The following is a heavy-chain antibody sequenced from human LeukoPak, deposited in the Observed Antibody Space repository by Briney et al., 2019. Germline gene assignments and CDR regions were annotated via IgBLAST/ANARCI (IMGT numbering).Heavy chain of an antibody. J-gene: IGHJ4*02. CDR3: AREAMTYYFAC. D-gene: IGHD5-18*01. CDR1: GGSISSYY. V-gene: IGHV4-59*01. CDR2: IYYSEST. Sequence: SETLSLTCTVSGGSISSYYWSWIRQPPGKGLEWIGYIYYSESTNYNPSLKSRVTISVDTSKNQFSLKLSSVTAAGTAVYYCAREAMTYYFACWGQGSLATASS.